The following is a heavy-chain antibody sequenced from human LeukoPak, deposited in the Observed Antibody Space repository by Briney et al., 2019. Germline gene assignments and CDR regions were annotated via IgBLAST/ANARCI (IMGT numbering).Heavy chain of an antibody. CDR2: ISGSGGST. J-gene: IGHJ4*02. CDR1: GFTFSSYW. Sequence: GGSLRLSCAASGFTFSSYWMHWVRQAPGKGLEWVSGISGSGGSTYYADSVKGRFTISRDNSKNTLYLQMNSLRAEDTAVYYCAREFWSGSRVIDYWGQGTLVTVSS. V-gene: IGHV3-23*01. CDR3: AREFWSGSRVIDY. D-gene: IGHD3-3*01.